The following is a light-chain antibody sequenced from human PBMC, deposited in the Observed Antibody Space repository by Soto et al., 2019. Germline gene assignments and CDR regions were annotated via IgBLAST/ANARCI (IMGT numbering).Light chain of an antibody. V-gene: IGKV3-20*01. J-gene: IGKJ3*01. CDR2: GAS. Sequence: EIVLMQSPGTLSFSPGERATLTCRASQSVSSNYLAWYQQKPGQAPRLLIYGASSRATGIPDRFSGSGSGTDFTLTISRLEPEDFAVYYCQQYGNSPFTFGPGTKVGIK. CDR3: QQYGNSPFT. CDR1: QSVSSNY.